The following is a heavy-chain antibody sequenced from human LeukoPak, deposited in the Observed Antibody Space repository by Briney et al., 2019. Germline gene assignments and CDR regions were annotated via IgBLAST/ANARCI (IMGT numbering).Heavy chain of an antibody. Sequence: SETLSLTCTVSDTSINTYYWSWIRQPAGKGLEWIGHIYATGTTNYNPSLKSRVTISVDTSKNQFSLKLSSVTAADTAVYYCARPGNYYGSGSYYNGFDYWGQGTLVTVSS. CDR3: ARPGNYYGSGSYYNGFDY. CDR1: DTSINTYY. V-gene: IGHV4-4*07. J-gene: IGHJ4*02. D-gene: IGHD3-10*01. CDR2: IYATGTT.